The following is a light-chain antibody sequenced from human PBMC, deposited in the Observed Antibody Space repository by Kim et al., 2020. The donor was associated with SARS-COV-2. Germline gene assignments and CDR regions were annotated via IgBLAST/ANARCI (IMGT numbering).Light chain of an antibody. CDR3: SSYTSSSTVV. CDR2: DVS. J-gene: IGLJ2*01. V-gene: IGLV2-14*04. Sequence: GPSITISCTGPSSDVGGYNYVSWYPQHPGKAPKLMIYDVSKRPSGVSNRFSGSKSGNTASLSISGLQAEDEAEYYCSSYTSSSTVVFGGGTQLTVL. CDR1: SSDVGGYNY.